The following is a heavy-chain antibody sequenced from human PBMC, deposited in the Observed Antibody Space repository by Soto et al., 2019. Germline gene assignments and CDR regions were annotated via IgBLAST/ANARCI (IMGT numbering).Heavy chain of an antibody. V-gene: IGHV4-59*12. D-gene: IGHD5-18*01. J-gene: IGHJ4*02. Sequence: SETLSLSCTVSGGSISSYYWSWIRQPPGKGLEWIGYIYYSGSTNYNPSLKSRVTISVDKSKNQFSLKLSSVTAADTAVYYCASGGGYSPTVLGYWGQGTLVTVSS. CDR2: IYYSGST. CDR1: GGSISSYY. CDR3: ASGGGYSPTVLGY.